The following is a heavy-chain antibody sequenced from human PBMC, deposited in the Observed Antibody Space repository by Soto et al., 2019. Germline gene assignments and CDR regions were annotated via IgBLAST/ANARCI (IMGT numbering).Heavy chain of an antibody. CDR1: GGSISSYY. CDR3: VRHASDYGGNAEDWYFDL. J-gene: IGHJ2*01. CDR2: IYYSENT. D-gene: IGHD4-17*01. Sequence: QVQLQESGPGLVRPSETLSLTCTVSGGSISSYYWTWIRQPPGKGLEWIGYIYYSENTNYNPSLKSRVTISVDTSKNQFSLKLSSVTAADTAVYYCVRHASDYGGNAEDWYFDLWGRGTLVTVSS. V-gene: IGHV4-59*08.